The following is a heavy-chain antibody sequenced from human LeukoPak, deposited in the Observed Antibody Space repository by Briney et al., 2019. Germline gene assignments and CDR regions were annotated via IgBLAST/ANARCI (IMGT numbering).Heavy chain of an antibody. CDR1: GGSFSGYY. J-gene: IGHJ5*02. Sequence: SETLSLTCAVYGGSFSGYYWTWIRQPPGKELGWIGEINHIGSTNYNPSLRGGVPISVDTSKSHFSLKLSSVTAADTAVYYCARSRIGWFDPSGQGTLVTVSS. D-gene: IGHD1-26*01. CDR3: ARSRIGWFDP. CDR2: INHIGST. V-gene: IGHV4-34*01.